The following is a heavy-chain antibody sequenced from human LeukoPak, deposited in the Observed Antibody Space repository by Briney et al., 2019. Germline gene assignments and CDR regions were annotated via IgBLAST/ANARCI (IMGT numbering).Heavy chain of an antibody. Sequence: GGSLRLSCAASGFTFSNYAMSWVRLAQGTGRERVSAISGSGGNTYYADSGKGRFTISRDNSKNTLYPQMNSLRAEDTAVYYCAKDLITSVRGVIISGDYWGQGTLVTVSS. CDR2: ISGSGGNT. V-gene: IGHV3-23*01. J-gene: IGHJ4*02. CDR1: GFTFSNYA. D-gene: IGHD3-10*01. CDR3: AKDLITSVRGVIISGDY.